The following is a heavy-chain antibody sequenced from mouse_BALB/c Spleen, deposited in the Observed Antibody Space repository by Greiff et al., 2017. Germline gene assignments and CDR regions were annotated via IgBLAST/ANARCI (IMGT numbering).Heavy chain of an antibody. CDR1: GFTFSSYT. J-gene: IGHJ3*01. Sequence: DVKLVESGGGLVKPGGSLKLSCAASGFTFSSYTMSWVRQTPEKRLEWVATISSGGSYTYYPDSVKGRYTISRDNAKNTLYLQMSSLKSEDTAMYICTQGLGFAYWGQGTLVTVSA. CDR2: ISSGGSYT. V-gene: IGHV5-6-4*01. CDR3: TQGLGFAY.